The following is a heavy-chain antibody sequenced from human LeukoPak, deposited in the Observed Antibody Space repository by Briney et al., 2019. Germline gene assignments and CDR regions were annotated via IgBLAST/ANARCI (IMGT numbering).Heavy chain of an antibody. J-gene: IGHJ4*02. CDR1: GGSTSSSNYY. V-gene: IGHV4-39*01. Sequence: SETLSLTCTVSGGSTSSSNYYWGWIRQPPGKGLEWIGGIRYSGNTYYNPSLKSRVTISVDTSKNQFSLKLSSVTAAGTAVYYCARLGAGPTYYDFWSGYSSFYFDYWGQGTLVTVSS. D-gene: IGHD3-3*01. CDR2: IRYSGNT. CDR3: ARLGAGPTYYDFWSGYSSFYFDY.